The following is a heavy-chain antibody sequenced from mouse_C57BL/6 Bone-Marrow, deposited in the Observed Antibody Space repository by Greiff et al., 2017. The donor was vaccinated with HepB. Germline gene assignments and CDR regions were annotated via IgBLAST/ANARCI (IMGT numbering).Heavy chain of an antibody. CDR3: AREDYVSSTWFAY. Sequence: VQLQQSGAELARPGASVKMSCKASGYTFTSYTMHWVKQRPGQGLEWIGYINPSSGYTKYNQKFKDKATLTADKSSSTAYMQLSSLTSEDSAVYYCAREDYVSSTWFAYWGQGTLVTVSA. J-gene: IGHJ3*01. D-gene: IGHD1-1*01. V-gene: IGHV1-4*01. CDR2: INPSSGYT. CDR1: GYTFTSYT.